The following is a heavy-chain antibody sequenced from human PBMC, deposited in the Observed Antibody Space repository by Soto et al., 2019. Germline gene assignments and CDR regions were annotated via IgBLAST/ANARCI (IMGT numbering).Heavy chain of an antibody. J-gene: IGHJ5*02. CDR1: GGSITSSSHF. CDR3: VGQTFTIAAASYGRSNWFDP. V-gene: IGHV4-39*01. CDR2: IYFTGNT. Sequence: SETLSLTCTASGGSITSSSHFWGWVRQPPGKGLEWIGTIYFTGNTYYTPSLKSRLTMSIDTSKNEFSLRLNSVTAADTAVYYCVGQTFTIAAASYGRSNWFDPWGPGTLVT. D-gene: IGHD6-25*01.